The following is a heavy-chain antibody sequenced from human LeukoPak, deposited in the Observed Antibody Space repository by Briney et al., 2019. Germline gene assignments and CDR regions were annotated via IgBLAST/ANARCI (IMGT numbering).Heavy chain of an antibody. CDR3: ARDKTFEVVNYFNY. D-gene: IGHD3-3*01. V-gene: IGHV4-39*07. Sequence: PSETLSLTCTVSGGSISTGSYYWGWIRQPPGKGLEWIGSIYYSGSTYYNPSLKSLITISLDTSKNQFSLKLSSVTAADTAVYYCARDKTFEVVNYFNYWGQGTLVTVSS. CDR1: GGSISTGSYY. CDR2: IYYSGST. J-gene: IGHJ4*02.